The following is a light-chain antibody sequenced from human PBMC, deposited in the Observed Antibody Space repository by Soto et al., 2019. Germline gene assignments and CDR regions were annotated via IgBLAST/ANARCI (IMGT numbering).Light chain of an antibody. V-gene: IGLV2-14*01. Sequence: QSALTQPASVSGSPGQSITISCTGTSSDVGGYNYVSWYQQHPGKAPKLMIYDVSNRPSGVSNRFSGSKSGNTASLTISGLQAEYEADYYCGSYTSSSTLVVFGGGTKLTVL. CDR3: GSYTSSSTLVV. CDR2: DVS. CDR1: SSDVGGYNY. J-gene: IGLJ2*01.